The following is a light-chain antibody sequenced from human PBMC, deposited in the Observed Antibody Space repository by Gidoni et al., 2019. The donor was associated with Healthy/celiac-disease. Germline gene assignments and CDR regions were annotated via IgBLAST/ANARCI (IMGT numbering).Light chain of an antibody. CDR3: QQSYSTPWT. CDR1: QSISSY. Sequence: DIQMTQSPSSLSASVGDRVTITCRASQSISSYLNWYQQKPGNAPKPLIYAASSLQSGVPSRFSGSGSGTDFTLTISRLQPEDFAAYYCQQSYSTPWTFGQGTKVEIK. J-gene: IGKJ1*01. CDR2: AAS. V-gene: IGKV1-39*01.